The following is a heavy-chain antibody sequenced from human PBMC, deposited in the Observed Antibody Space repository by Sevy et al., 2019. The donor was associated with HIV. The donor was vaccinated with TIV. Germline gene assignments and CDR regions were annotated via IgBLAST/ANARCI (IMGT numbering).Heavy chain of an antibody. Sequence: GGSLRLSCTASGFTLGEYAMTWVRQAPGKGLEWVGFIRTQTHGGANEYGASGRGRFSIYNDESTSIVYLQMNSLGTEDTALYDCTRGYSKFYRWGQGTLVTVSS. J-gene: IGHJ5*02. CDR1: GFTLGEYA. CDR2: IRTQTHGGAN. D-gene: IGHD5-18*01. CDR3: TRGYSKFYR. V-gene: IGHV3-49*04.